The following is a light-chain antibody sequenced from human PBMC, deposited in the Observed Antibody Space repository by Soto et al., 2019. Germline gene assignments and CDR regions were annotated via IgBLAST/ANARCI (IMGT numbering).Light chain of an antibody. Sequence: DVVMTQSPLSLAVTLGQPASISCRSSQSLLYSDGNTHLNSFHQRPGQAARRLIYKVSNRDSGVPDRFSGSGSGTDFTLKISRVEAEDVGVYYCMQGTHWPPYPFGQGTKLEI. CDR2: KVS. CDR1: QSLLYSDGNTH. J-gene: IGKJ2*01. CDR3: MQGTHWPPYP. V-gene: IGKV2-30*01.